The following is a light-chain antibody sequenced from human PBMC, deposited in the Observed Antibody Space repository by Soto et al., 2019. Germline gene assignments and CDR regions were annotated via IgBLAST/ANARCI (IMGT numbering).Light chain of an antibody. Sequence: IQLTQSPSSLSTSVRDRVTITCRASQGISSYLAWYQQKPGKAPKLLIYAASTLQSGVPSRFSGSGSGTDFTLTISSLQSEDFAVYYCQQYNNWPPMYTFGQGTKVDIK. CDR1: QGISSY. V-gene: IGKV1-9*01. CDR3: QQYNNWPPMYT. CDR2: AAS. J-gene: IGKJ2*01.